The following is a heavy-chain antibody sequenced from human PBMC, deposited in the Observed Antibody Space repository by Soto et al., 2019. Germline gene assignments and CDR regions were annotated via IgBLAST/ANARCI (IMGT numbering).Heavy chain of an antibody. V-gene: IGHV1-46*01. J-gene: IGHJ5*02. CDR1: GYIFTSYY. CDR3: ARSGRMVRGVSYWFDP. D-gene: IGHD3-10*01. CDR2: INPSGGTT. Sequence: ASVKVSCKTSGYIFTSYYIHWVRQAPGQGLEWMGIINPSGGTTTYAQKFQGRVTMTRDTSTSTVYMELSSLRSEDTAVYYCARSGRMVRGVSYWFDPWGQGTLVTVSS.